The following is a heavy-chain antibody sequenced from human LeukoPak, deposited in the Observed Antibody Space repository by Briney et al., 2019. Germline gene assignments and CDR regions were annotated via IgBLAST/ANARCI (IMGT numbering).Heavy chain of an antibody. V-gene: IGHV4-59*01. CDR2: IYDSGST. D-gene: IGHD3-10*01. CDR3: ARVNSLVAGSRTHEDWFDP. CDR1: GGSISTYY. Sequence: SETLSLTCTVSGGSISTYYWNWIRQPPGKGLEWIGYIYDSGSTNYNPSLKSRVTISVDMSKNQFSLNLSSVTAADTAVYYCARVNSLVAGSRTHEDWFDPWGQGTLVTVSS. J-gene: IGHJ5*02.